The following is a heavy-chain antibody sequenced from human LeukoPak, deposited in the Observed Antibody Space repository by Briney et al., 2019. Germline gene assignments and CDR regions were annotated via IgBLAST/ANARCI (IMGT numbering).Heavy chain of an antibody. CDR2: INPSGGST. CDR1: GYTFTSYY. Sequence: ASVKVSCKASGYTFTSYYMHWVRQAPGQGLEWMGIINPSGGSTSYAQKFQGRVTMTRDTSTSTVYMELSSLRSEDTAVYYCARDRSFYDILTGFQPTKYYFDYWGQGTLVTVSS. D-gene: IGHD3-9*01. CDR3: ARDRSFYDILTGFQPTKYYFDY. V-gene: IGHV1-46*01. J-gene: IGHJ4*02.